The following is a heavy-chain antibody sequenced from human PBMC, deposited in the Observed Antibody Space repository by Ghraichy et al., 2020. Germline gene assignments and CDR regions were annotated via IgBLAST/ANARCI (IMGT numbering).Heavy chain of an antibody. J-gene: IGHJ4*02. CDR2: VYYDGST. Sequence: SETLSLTCAVSGGAISSSAYSWTWVRQPPEKGLEWIAYVYYDGSTYYNPSLKSQVTISRDNSKNQFSLERTSVTAADTALYYCASALNYVGFDYWGQGTLVTVAS. CDR1: GGAISSSAYS. CDR3: ASALNYVGFDY. V-gene: IGHV4-30-2*01. D-gene: IGHD1-7*01.